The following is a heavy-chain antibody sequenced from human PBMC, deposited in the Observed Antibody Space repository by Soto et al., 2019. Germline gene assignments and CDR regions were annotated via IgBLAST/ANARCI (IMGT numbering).Heavy chain of an antibody. J-gene: IGHJ4*02. CDR3: AKVGRHTWTYFYDY. V-gene: IGHV3-23*01. D-gene: IGHD2-21*01. CDR1: GFTFSSYA. CDR2: ISSSGST. Sequence: GSLRLSCAASGFTFSSYAVSWVRQAPGKGLECVSAISSSGSTYFADSVKGRFTISRDSSKNTLYLQMDSLRAEDTAVYYCAKVGRHTWTYFYDYWGQGTLVTVSS.